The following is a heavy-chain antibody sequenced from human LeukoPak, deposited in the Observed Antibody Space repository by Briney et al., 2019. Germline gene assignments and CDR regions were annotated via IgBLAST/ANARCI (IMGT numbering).Heavy chain of an antibody. CDR1: GGSFSNYY. CDR3: VRRWNYGIYYHIDV. J-gene: IGHJ6*03. CDR2: INDSERT. V-gene: IGHV4-34*01. D-gene: IGHD1-7*01. Sequence: SETLSLTCAVYGGSFSNYYWGWIRQSPVKGLEWIGEINDSERTIYNPSLKSRVTISVDTSKNQFSLRLNSVTAADTAIYYCVRRWNYGIYYHIDVWGKGTTVTVPS.